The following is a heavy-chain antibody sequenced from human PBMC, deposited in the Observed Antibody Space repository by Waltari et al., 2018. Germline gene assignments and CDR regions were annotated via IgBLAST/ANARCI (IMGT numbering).Heavy chain of an antibody. V-gene: IGHV3-7*01. Sequence: EVQLVESGGGLVQPGGSLRLSCAASGFTFSSYWRSWVRQAPGKGLEWVANIKQDGSEKYYVDSVKGRFTISRDNAKNSLYLQMNSLRAEDTAVYYCAFTARPVYWGQGTLVTVSS. CDR1: GFTFSSYW. J-gene: IGHJ4*02. D-gene: IGHD6-6*01. CDR2: IKQDGSEK. CDR3: AFTARPVY.